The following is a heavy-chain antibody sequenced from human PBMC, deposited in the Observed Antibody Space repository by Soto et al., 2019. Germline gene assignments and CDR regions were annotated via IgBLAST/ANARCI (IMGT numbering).Heavy chain of an antibody. J-gene: IGHJ2*01. D-gene: IGHD3-9*01. Sequence: GESLKISCKGSGYSFPSYWIGWVRQMPGKGLEWMGIIYPADSDTRYSPSFQGQVTISADKSISTAYLQWSSLKASDTAMYYCAIFLSPGPRRVLSSCPTRLASDL. CDR1: GYSFPSYW. CDR3: AIFLSPGPRRVLSSCPTRLASDL. CDR2: IYPADSDT. V-gene: IGHV5-51*01.